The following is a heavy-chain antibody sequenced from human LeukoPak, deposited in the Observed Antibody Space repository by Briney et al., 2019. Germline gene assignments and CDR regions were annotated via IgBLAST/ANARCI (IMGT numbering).Heavy chain of an antibody. CDR1: GGSISTSNYY. Sequence: SETLSLTCTVSGGSISTSNYYWGWIRQPPGKGLEWIGSIYYGGSTYYNPSLKSRVTISVDTSKNQFSLKLSSVTAADTAVYYCARQRFGERGYFDYWGQGTLVTVSS. V-gene: IGHV4-39*01. D-gene: IGHD3-10*01. J-gene: IGHJ4*02. CDR2: IYYGGST. CDR3: ARQRFGERGYFDY.